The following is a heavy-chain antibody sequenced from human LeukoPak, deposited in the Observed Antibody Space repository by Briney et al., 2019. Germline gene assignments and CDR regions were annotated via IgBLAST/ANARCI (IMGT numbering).Heavy chain of an antibody. V-gene: IGHV4-59*01. CDR2: IYYSGST. D-gene: IGHD6-19*01. CDR3: ARDVVAVAGEFDP. CDR1: GGSISCYY. Sequence: PSETLSLTCTVSGGSISCYYWSWIRQPPGKGLEWIGYIYYSGSTNYNPSLKSRVTISVDTSKNQFSLKLSSVTAAGTAVYYCARDVVAVAGEFDPWGQGTLVTVSS. J-gene: IGHJ5*02.